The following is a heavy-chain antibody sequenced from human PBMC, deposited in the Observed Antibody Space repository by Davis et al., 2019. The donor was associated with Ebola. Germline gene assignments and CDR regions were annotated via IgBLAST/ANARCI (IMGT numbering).Heavy chain of an antibody. CDR1: GGSFSSHP. V-gene: IGHV1-69*13. J-gene: IGHJ4*02. CDR3: ARDFDGGNYYFDY. D-gene: IGHD3-9*01. Sequence: SSVKVSCKTSGGSFSSHPISWVRQAPGQGLEWMGGIIPIFDTPHYAQKFQGRITITADASTSTAYMELSSLRSEDTATYFCARDFDGGNYYFDYWGPGTPVTVSS. CDR2: IIPIFDTP.